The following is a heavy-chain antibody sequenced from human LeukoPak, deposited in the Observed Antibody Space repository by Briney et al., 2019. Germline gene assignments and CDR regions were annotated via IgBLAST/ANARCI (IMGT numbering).Heavy chain of an antibody. J-gene: IGHJ6*02. CDR3: ARGRDCSSTSCYSGYYYYGMDV. CDR2: IYYSGST. V-gene: IGHV4-59*01. D-gene: IGHD2-2*02. CDR1: GGSISSYY. Sequence: SETLSLTCTVSGGSISSYYWSWIRQPPGKGLEWIGYIYYSGSTNYNPSLKSRVTISVDTSKNQFSLKLSSVTAADTAVYYCARGRDCSSTSCYSGYYYYGMDVWGQGTTVTVSS.